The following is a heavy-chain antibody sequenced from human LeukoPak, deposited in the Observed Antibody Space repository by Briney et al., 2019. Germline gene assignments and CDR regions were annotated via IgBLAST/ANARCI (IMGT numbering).Heavy chain of an antibody. CDR1: GYTLIAYY. V-gene: IGHV1-2*02. Sequence: GASVKVSCTASGYTLIAYYMHWVRQAPGQGLEWMGWINPNSGGTNYAQKFQGRVTMTRDTSISTAYMDLSRLRSDDTAVYYCARGMGVLVPAATWFDPWGQGTLVTVSS. J-gene: IGHJ5*02. CDR3: ARGMGVLVPAATWFDP. D-gene: IGHD2-2*01. CDR2: INPNSGGT.